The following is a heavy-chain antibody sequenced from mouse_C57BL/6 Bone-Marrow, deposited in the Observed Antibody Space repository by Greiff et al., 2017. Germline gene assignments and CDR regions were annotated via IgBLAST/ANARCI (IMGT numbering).Heavy chain of an antibody. J-gene: IGHJ2*01. V-gene: IGHV1-55*01. Sequence: VQLQQSGAELVKPGASVQMSCKASVYTFTSYWLTWVKQRPGQGLEWIGDISPGSGSTNYNEKFKSKATLTVDTSSSTAYMQLSSLTSEDSAVYYCARGLRRILFDYWGQGTTLTVSS. CDR3: ARGLRRILFDY. D-gene: IGHD2-4*01. CDR1: VYTFTSYW. CDR2: ISPGSGST.